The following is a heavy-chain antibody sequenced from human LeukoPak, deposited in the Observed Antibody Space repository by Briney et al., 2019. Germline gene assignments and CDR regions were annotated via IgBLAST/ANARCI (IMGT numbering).Heavy chain of an antibody. V-gene: IGHV4-39*02. CDR1: GGSISSSSYY. CDR2: IYYSGST. J-gene: IGHJ4*02. CDR3: ARDYGDYYYFDY. Sequence: SETLSLTRTVSGGSISSSSYYWGWIRQPPGKGLEWIGSIYYSGSTYYNPSLKSRVTISVDTSKNQFSLKLSSVTAADTAVYYCARDYGDYYYFDYWGQGTLVTVSS. D-gene: IGHD4-17*01.